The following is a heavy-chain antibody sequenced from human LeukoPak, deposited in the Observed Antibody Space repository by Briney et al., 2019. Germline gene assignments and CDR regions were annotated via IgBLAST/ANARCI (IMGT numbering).Heavy chain of an antibody. J-gene: IGHJ3*02. CDR2: INPNSGGA. V-gene: IGHV1-2*02. CDR1: GYIFSGYY. CDR3: AREMNDYGLLKRGAFDI. D-gene: IGHD4/OR15-4a*01. Sequence: ASVKVSCKASGYIFSGYYMHWLRQAPGQGLEWMGWINPNSGGADYAQKFQGRVTMTRDTSISTAYMALSRLRSDDTAVYYCAREMNDYGLLKRGAFDIWGQGTMVTVSS.